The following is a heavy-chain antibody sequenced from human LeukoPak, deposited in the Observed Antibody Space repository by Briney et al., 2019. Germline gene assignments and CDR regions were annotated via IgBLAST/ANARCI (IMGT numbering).Heavy chain of an antibody. CDR2: IIPIFGTA. V-gene: IGHV1-69*05. CDR1: GGTFSSYA. D-gene: IGHD3-22*01. J-gene: IGHJ4*02. Sequence: GASVKVSCKASGGTFSSYAISWVRQAPGQGLEWMGGIIPIFGTANYARKFQGRVTITTDESTSTAYMELSSLRSEDTAVYYCARDCLEDSSGFDYWGQGTLVTVSS. CDR3: ARDCLEDSSGFDY.